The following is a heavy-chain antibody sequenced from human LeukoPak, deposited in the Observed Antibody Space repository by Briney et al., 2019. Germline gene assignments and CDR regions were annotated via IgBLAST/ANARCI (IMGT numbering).Heavy chain of an antibody. V-gene: IGHV3-23*01. CDR1: GFTFSSYA. CDR2: ISGSGGST. D-gene: IGHD5-18*01. J-gene: IGHJ4*02. CDR3: AKVRIQLWLCYFDY. Sequence: GGSLRLSCTASGFTFSSYAMSWVRQAPGKGLEWVSAISGSGGSTYYADSVKGRFTISRDNSKNTLYLQMNSLRAEDTAVYYCAKVRIQLWLCYFDYWGQGTLVTVSS.